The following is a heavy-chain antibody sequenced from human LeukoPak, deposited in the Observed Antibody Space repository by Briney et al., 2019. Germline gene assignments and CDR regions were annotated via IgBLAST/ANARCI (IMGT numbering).Heavy chain of an antibody. J-gene: IGHJ4*02. Sequence: SETLSLTCTVSGGSISSYYWSWIRQPPGKGLEWIGEINHGGSTNYNPSLKSRVTISVDTSKNQFSLKLSSVTAADTAVYYCARGYYDSSGYGSSDYWGQGTLVTVSS. CDR3: ARGYYDSSGYGSSDY. CDR2: INHGGST. CDR1: GGSISSYY. V-gene: IGHV4-34*01. D-gene: IGHD3-22*01.